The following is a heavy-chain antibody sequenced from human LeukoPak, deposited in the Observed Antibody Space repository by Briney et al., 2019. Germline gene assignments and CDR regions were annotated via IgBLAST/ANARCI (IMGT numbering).Heavy chain of an antibody. CDR3: AKVGDYYGSAKYSNFDY. CDR1: GFTFSSYW. CDR2: MKGDGSDI. Sequence: GGSLRLSCVASGFTFSSYWMYWVRQDPGKGLVWVSGMKGDGSDITYADSVKGRFTISRDNSKNTLYLQMSSLRAEDTAVYYCAKVGDYYGSAKYSNFDYWGQGTLFTVSS. J-gene: IGHJ4*02. D-gene: IGHD3-10*01. V-gene: IGHV3-74*01.